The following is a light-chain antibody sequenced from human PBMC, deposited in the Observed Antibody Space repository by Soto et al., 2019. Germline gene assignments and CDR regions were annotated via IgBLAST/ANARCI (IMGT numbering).Light chain of an antibody. CDR1: QSVSSSY. V-gene: IGKV3-20*01. CDR2: GAS. CDR3: XQYGSSWIT. J-gene: IGKJ5*01. Sequence: EIVLTQSPGXLSLSPGERATLSCRASQSVSSSYLAWYQQKPGRAPRLLIYGASSRATGIPDRFSGSGSGTDFTLTISRLEPEDFAXXYXXQYGSSWITFGQGTRLEIK.